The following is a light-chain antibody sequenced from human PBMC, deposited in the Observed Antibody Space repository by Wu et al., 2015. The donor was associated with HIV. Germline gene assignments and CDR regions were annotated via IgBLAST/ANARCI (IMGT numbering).Light chain of an antibody. J-gene: IGKJ1*01. V-gene: IGKV1-5*03. Sequence: DIQMTQSPSTLSASVGDRVTITCRASQSISSWLAWYQQKPGKAPKLLIYKASSLESGVPPRFSGSGSGTDFTLTISSLQPEDFATYYCQQSYSSPRMFGQGTKVEIK. CDR3: QQSYSSPRM. CDR2: KAS. CDR1: QSISSW.